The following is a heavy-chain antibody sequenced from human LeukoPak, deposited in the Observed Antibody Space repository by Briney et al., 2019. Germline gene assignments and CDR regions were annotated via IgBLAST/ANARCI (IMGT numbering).Heavy chain of an antibody. V-gene: IGHV1-69*06. CDR1: GGTFSSYA. Sequence: PRASVKVSCKASGGTFSSYAISWVRQAPGQGLKWMGGIIPIFGTANYAQKFQGRVTITADKSTSTAYMELSSLRSEDTAVYYCATERLTIVVVVAATGYGMDVWGKGTTVTVSS. CDR2: IIPIFGTA. J-gene: IGHJ6*04. D-gene: IGHD2-15*01. CDR3: ATERLTIVVVVAATGYGMDV.